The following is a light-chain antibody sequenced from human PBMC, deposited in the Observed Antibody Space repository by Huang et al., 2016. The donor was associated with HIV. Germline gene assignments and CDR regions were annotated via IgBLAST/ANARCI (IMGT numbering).Light chain of an antibody. CDR2: AAT. CDR1: QSVSSH. J-gene: IGKJ1*01. CDR3: QQRSNWPRT. V-gene: IGKV3-11*01. Sequence: EIVLTQSPATLSLSPGERATLSCRASQSVSSHLAWYQQKPGQAPRLLIYAATNRATAIPARFSGSGYGTDLILTISSLEPEEFAGYYWQQRSNWPRTFGQGTKVEIK.